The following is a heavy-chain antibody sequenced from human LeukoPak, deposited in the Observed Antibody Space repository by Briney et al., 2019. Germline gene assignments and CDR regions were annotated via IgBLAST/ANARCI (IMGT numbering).Heavy chain of an antibody. V-gene: IGHV3-30-3*01. J-gene: IGHJ4*02. CDR2: ISYDGSNK. D-gene: IGHD6-13*01. CDR1: GFTFSSYA. Sequence: GGSLRLSCAASGFTFSSYAMHWVRQAPGKGLEWVAVISYDGSNKYYADSVKGRFTISRDNSKNTLYLQMSSLRAEDTAVYYCARGYSSSWFPDTFDYWGQGTLVTVSS. CDR3: ARGYSSSWFPDTFDY.